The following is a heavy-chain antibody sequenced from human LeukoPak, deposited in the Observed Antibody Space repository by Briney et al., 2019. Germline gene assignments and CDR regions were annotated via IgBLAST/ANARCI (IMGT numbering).Heavy chain of an antibody. Sequence: PGGSLRLSCAASGFTFDDYAMHWVRQAPGKGLEWVSGISWNSGSIGYADSVKGRFTISRDNAKISLYLQMNSLRAEDMALYYCAKADKWFGPRGNAFDIWGQGTMVTVSS. CDR2: ISWNSGSI. CDR1: GFTFDDYA. V-gene: IGHV3-9*03. CDR3: AKADKWFGPRGNAFDI. J-gene: IGHJ3*02. D-gene: IGHD3-10*01.